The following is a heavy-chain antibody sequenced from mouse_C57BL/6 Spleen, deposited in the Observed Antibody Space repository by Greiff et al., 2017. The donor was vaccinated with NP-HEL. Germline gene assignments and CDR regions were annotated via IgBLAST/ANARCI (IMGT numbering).Heavy chain of an antibody. D-gene: IGHD2-2*01. CDR1: GYTFTSYW. J-gene: IGHJ2*01. V-gene: IGHV1-5*01. CDR3: TRYYGYLFDY. Sequence: VQLQQSGTVLARPGASVKMSCKTSGYTFTSYWMHWVKQRPGQGLEWIGAIYPGNSDTSYNQKFKGKAKLTAGTSASTAYMELSSLTNEDSAVYYCTRYYGYLFDYWGQGTTLTVSS. CDR2: IYPGNSDT.